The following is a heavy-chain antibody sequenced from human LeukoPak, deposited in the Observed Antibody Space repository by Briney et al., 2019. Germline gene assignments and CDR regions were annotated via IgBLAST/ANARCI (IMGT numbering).Heavy chain of an antibody. D-gene: IGHD6-25*01. CDR2: ISGSGGST. J-gene: IGHJ4*02. CDR1: EFLFSNYA. Sequence: GGSLRLSCAASEFLFSNYAMSWVRQAPGKAREWVSAISGSGGSTYYADSVKGRCTISRDNSKNTLYPQMNRLRAEDTAVYYCAKDRLRLPFWGQGNLVIVSS. V-gene: IGHV3-23*01. CDR3: AKDRLRLPF.